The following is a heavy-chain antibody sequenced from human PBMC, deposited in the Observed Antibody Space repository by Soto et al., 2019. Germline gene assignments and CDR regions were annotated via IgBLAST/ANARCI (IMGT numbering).Heavy chain of an antibody. J-gene: IGHJ6*02. CDR3: ARERVVRYYHAMDV. Sequence: GESLKISCAASGFTFIPYWMTWVRQAPGKGLEWVANINQDGGEKYYVDSVKGRLTISRDNAKSSLFLQMNSLRAEDTAVYYCARERVVRYYHAMDVWGQGTTVTVSS. CDR2: INQDGGEK. D-gene: IGHD2-21*01. CDR1: GFTFIPYW. V-gene: IGHV3-7*01.